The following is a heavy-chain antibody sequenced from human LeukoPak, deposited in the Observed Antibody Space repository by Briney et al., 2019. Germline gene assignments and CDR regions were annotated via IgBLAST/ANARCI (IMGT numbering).Heavy chain of an antibody. D-gene: IGHD2-8*01. V-gene: IGHV1-18*01. CDR2: ISADNGNT. CDR1: GGTFSSYA. Sequence: ASVKVSCKASGGTFSSYAISWARQAPGQGLEWMGWISADNGNTNYAQKVQGRVTMTTDTSTNTAYMELRSLRSDDTAVYYCARGTNPPYFDSWGQGTLVTVSS. CDR3: ARGTNPPYFDS. J-gene: IGHJ4*02.